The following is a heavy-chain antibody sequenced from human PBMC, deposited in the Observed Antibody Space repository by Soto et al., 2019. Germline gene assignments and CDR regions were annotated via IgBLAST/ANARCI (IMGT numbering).Heavy chain of an antibody. Sequence: QVQLVQSGAEVKKPGSSVKVSCTASGGTFSSYTISWVRQAPGQGLEWMGRIIPILGIANYAQKFQGRVTMSADKSTNTAYMELRSLRSEDTAVYYCARDRSMITFGGVIVMGAFDLWGQGTMVTVSS. CDR3: ARDRSMITFGGVIVMGAFDL. CDR2: IIPILGIA. J-gene: IGHJ3*01. D-gene: IGHD3-16*02. V-gene: IGHV1-69*08. CDR1: GGTFSSYT.